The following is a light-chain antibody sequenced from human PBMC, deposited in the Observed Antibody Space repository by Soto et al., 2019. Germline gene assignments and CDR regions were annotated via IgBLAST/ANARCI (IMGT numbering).Light chain of an antibody. CDR2: GAS. Sequence: EIVMTQSPATLSVSPGERATLSCRASQSVSSNLAWYQQKPGQAPRLLLYGASTRAAGIPDRFSGSGSETEFTLTISSLQSEEFAVYYCQQYDNWPPWTFGHGNKVEIK. CDR3: QQYDNWPPWT. CDR1: QSVSSN. V-gene: IGKV3-15*01. J-gene: IGKJ1*01.